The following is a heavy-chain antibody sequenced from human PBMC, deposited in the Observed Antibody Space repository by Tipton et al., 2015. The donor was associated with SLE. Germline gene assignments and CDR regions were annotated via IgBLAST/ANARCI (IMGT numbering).Heavy chain of an antibody. CDR3: ARAHLLWYFDL. CDR1: GGSISSYY. CDR2: IYYSGST. J-gene: IGHJ2*01. V-gene: IGHV4-59*01. D-gene: IGHD2-2*01. Sequence: TLSLTCTVSGGSISSYYWSWIRQPPGKGLEWIGYIYYSGSTNYNPSLKSRVTISVDTSKNQFSLKLSSVTAADTAVYYCARAHLLWYFDLWGRGTLVTVSS.